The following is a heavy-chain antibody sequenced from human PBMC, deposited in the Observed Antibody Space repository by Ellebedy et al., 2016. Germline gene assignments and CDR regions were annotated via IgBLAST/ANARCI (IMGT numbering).Heavy chain of an antibody. Sequence: GESLKISXAASGFTFSSYGMHWVRQAPGKGLEWVAVISYDGSNKYYADSVKGRFTISRDNSKNTLYLQMNSLRAEDTAVYYCAKDFPRIAAAGTRLIDYWGQGTLVTVSS. D-gene: IGHD6-13*01. CDR1: GFTFSSYG. J-gene: IGHJ4*02. V-gene: IGHV3-30*18. CDR3: AKDFPRIAAAGTRLIDY. CDR2: ISYDGSNK.